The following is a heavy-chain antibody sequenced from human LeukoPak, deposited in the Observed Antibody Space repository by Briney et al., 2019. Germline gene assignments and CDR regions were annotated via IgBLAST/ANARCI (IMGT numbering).Heavy chain of an antibody. Sequence: GRSLRLSCAASGFTFSTYAMRWVRQAPGKGLEWVAVIWSDSTNKNYADSVRGRFTISRDNSKNTLYLQMSSLRAEDTAMYYCARDRLTTVTTFHFDYWGQGTLVTVSS. CDR2: IWSDSTNK. D-gene: IGHD4-17*01. J-gene: IGHJ4*02. CDR1: GFTFSTYA. CDR3: ARDRLTTVTTFHFDY. V-gene: IGHV3-33*01.